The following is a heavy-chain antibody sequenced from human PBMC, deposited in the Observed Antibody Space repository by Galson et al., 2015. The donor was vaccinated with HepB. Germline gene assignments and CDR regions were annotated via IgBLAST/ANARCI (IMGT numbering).Heavy chain of an antibody. CDR1: GYTFTSYY. CDR3: ARGRIAVAGTPDAFDI. Sequence: SCKASGYTFTSYYMHWVRQAPGQGLEWMGIINPSGGSTSYAQKFQGRVTMTRDTSTSTVYMELSSLRSEDTAVYYCARGRIAVAGTPDAFDIWGQGTMVTVSS. D-gene: IGHD6-19*01. V-gene: IGHV1-46*03. J-gene: IGHJ3*02. CDR2: INPSGGST.